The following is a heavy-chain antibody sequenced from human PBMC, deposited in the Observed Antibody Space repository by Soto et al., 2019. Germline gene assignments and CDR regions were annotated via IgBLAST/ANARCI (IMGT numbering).Heavy chain of an antibody. D-gene: IGHD5-18*01. CDR3: ARDPTHVDTAMGLFDY. V-gene: IGHV3-66*01. Sequence: TGGSLRLSCAASGFTVSSNYMSWVRQAPGKGLEWVSVIYSGGSTYYADSVKGRFTISRDNSKNTLYLQMNSLRAEDTAVYYCARDPTHVDTAMGLFDYWGQGTLVTVSS. CDR1: GFTVSSNY. J-gene: IGHJ4*02. CDR2: IYSGGST.